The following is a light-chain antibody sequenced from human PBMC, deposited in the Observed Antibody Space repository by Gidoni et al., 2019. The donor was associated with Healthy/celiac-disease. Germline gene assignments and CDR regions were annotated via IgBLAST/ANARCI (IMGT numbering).Light chain of an antibody. V-gene: IGKV3-20*01. CDR2: GAS. CDR1: QSVSSSY. Sequence: EIVVTKSPGTLSLSPWERATLSCSASQSVSSSYLAWYQQKPGQAPRLLIYGASSRATGIPDRFSGSGSGTDFTLTISRLEPEDFAVYYCQQYGSSPPITFGQGTRLEIK. J-gene: IGKJ5*01. CDR3: QQYGSSPPIT.